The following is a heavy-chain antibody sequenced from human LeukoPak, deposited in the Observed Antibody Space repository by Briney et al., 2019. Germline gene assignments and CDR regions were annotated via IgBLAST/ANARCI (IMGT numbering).Heavy chain of an antibody. CDR3: ATGHRESRRDGYNEDY. Sequence: GASVKVSCKASGGTFSSYAISWVRQAPGQGLEWMGGIIPIFGTANYAQEFQGRVTITADESTSTAYMELSSLRSEDTAVYYCATGHRESRRDGYNEDYWGQGTLVTVSS. D-gene: IGHD5-24*01. CDR2: IIPIFGTA. CDR1: GGTFSSYA. J-gene: IGHJ4*02. V-gene: IGHV1-69*13.